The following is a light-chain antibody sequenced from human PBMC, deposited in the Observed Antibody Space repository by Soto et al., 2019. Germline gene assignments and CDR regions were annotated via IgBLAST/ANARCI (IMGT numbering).Light chain of an antibody. V-gene: IGKV3D-20*02. Sequence: EIGLTQSPGTLSLSPGERATLSCRASQSVSSSYLAWYQQKPGQAPRLLIYGASNRATGIPARFSGSGSGTDFTLTISSLEPEDFAVYYCQQRSNWLITFGQGTRLEI. CDR3: QQRSNWLIT. CDR1: QSVSSSY. CDR2: GAS. J-gene: IGKJ5*01.